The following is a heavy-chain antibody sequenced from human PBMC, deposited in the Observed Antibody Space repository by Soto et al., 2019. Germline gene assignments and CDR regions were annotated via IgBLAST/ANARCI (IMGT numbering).Heavy chain of an antibody. CDR2: IWYDGSNK. CDR3: ARERTPGTYYYDSSGYYTRNYDAFDI. D-gene: IGHD3-22*01. Sequence: SCKASGYTFSRYGVHWVRQAPGKGLEWVAVIWYDGSNKYYADSVKGRFTISRDNSKNTLYLQMNSLRAEDTAVYYCARERTPGTYYYDSSGYYTRNYDAFDIWGQGTMVTVSS. CDR1: GYTFSRYG. J-gene: IGHJ3*02. V-gene: IGHV3-33*01.